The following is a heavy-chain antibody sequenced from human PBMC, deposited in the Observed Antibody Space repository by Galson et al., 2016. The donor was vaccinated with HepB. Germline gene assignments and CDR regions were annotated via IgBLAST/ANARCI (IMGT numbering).Heavy chain of an antibody. V-gene: IGHV1-18*01. CDR2: ISAYSGNP. J-gene: IGHJ4*02. Sequence: SVKVSCKASGYTFTLYGISWVRQAPGQGLEWMGWISAYSGNPNYAQKFQGRVTMTTHTSTSTAYMEVRSLRSDDTAVYYCARTMEVVVVPAARQDFDYWGQGTLVTVSS. D-gene: IGHD2-2*01. CDR1: GYTFTLYG. CDR3: ARTMEVVVVPAARQDFDY.